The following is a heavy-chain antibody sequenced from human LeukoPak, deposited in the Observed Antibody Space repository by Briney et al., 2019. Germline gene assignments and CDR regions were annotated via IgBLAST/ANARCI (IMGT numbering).Heavy chain of an antibody. Sequence: SETLSLTCAVYGGSFSGYYWTWLRQPPGKGLEWIGEINNSGSTNYNPSLKSRVTISVDTSKNQFSLKLSSVTAADTAVYYCARDSSYYYDSSGYQYYFDYWGQGTLVTVSS. V-gene: IGHV4-34*01. D-gene: IGHD3-22*01. CDR1: GGSFSGYY. J-gene: IGHJ4*02. CDR3: ARDSSYYYDSSGYQYYFDY. CDR2: INNSGST.